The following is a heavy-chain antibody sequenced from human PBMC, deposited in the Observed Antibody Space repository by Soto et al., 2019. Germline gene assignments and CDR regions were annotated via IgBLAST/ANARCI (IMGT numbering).Heavy chain of an antibody. D-gene: IGHD6-19*01. Sequence: QVQLVQSGAEVKKPGSSVKVSCKASGGTFSSYTISCVRQAPGQGLAWMGSIISILGIANYAQKFQGRVTSNADKSTSPAYMELSSLSSEDTAVYYCARFGGWSLELPPRPQDLDLWGRGTLVTVSS. J-gene: IGHJ2*01. CDR2: IISILGIA. CDR1: GGTFSSYT. V-gene: IGHV1-69*02. CDR3: ARFGGWSLELPPRPQDLDL.